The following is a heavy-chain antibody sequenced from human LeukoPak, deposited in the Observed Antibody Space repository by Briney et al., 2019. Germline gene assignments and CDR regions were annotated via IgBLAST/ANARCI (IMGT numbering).Heavy chain of an antibody. CDR2: IYYSGST. CDR1: GSTFSSYA. Sequence: PGGSLRLSCAASGSTFSSYAMSWVRQPPGKGLEWIGNIYYSGSTYYNPSLKSRVTISVDTSKNQFSLKLSSVTAADTAVYYCARQSGGSTVTTFDYWGQGTLVTVSS. V-gene: IGHV4-39*01. D-gene: IGHD4-17*01. J-gene: IGHJ4*02. CDR3: ARQSGGSTVTTFDY.